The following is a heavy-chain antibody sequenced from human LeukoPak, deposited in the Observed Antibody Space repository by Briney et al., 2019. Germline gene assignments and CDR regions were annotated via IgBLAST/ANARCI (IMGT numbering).Heavy chain of an antibody. V-gene: IGHV4-61*02. CDR2: IYTSGNT. CDR1: GVSISSGTYY. CDR3: ARDGIQGGFDY. J-gene: IGHJ4*02. D-gene: IGHD1-1*01. Sequence: SQTLSLTCTVSGVSISSGTYYWSWIRQPAGKGLEWIGRIYTSGNTNYNPSLKSRVTISVDTSKNQFSLNLSSVTAADTAVYYCARDGIQGGFDYWGQGALVTVSS.